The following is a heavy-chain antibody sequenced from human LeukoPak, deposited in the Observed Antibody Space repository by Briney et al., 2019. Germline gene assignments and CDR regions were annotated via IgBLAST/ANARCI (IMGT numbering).Heavy chain of an antibody. CDR1: GFTFSSYA. CDR2: ISYDGSNK. D-gene: IGHD6-13*01. V-gene: IGHV3-30-3*01. J-gene: IGHJ6*02. CDR3: ARVVRLRIAAAGNSTYYYYYGMDV. Sequence: PGGSLRLSCAASGFTFSSYAMHWVRQAPGKGLEWVAVISYDGSNKYYADSVKGRFTISRGNSKNTLYLQMNSLRAEDTAVYYCARVVRLRIAAAGNSTYYYYYGMDVWGQGTTVTVSS.